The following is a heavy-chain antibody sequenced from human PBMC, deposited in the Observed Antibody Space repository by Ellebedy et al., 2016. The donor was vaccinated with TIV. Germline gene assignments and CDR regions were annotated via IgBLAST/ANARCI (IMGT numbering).Heavy chain of an antibody. J-gene: IGHJ4*02. V-gene: IGHV3-23*01. CDR1: GFTFSPYA. Sequence: GEFLKISCAASGFTFSPYAMAWVRQAPGKGLEWVSGIVGSGAEKYADSVKGRFTISRDNSKRTVERQMRSVRAEDTAVYFCAKDRTSGDGYWVFDSWGQGTMVSVSS. CDR2: IVGSGA. D-gene: IGHD2-21*02. CDR3: AKDRTSGDGYWVFDS.